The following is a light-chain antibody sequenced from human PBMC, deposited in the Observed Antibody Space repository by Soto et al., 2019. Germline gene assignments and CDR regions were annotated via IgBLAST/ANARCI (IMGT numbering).Light chain of an antibody. Sequence: DIVMTQSPLSLPVTPGEPAPISCRSSQSLLHSNGYNYLDWYLQKPGQSPQLLIYLGSNRASGVPDRFSGSGSGTDFTLKISRVEAEDVGVYYCMQALQTPPTFGQGTRLENK. CDR2: LGS. J-gene: IGKJ5*01. V-gene: IGKV2-28*01. CDR1: QSLLHSNGYNY. CDR3: MQALQTPPT.